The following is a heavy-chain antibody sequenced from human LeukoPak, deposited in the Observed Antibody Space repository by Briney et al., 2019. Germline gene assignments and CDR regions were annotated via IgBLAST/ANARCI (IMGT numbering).Heavy chain of an antibody. CDR2: LSKSGNT. CDR3: ARGPAAYYDSSRDAFDI. V-gene: IGHV4-59*01. Sequence: SETLSLTCTVSGGSISSYYWSWIRLPPGKGLEWIGYLSKSGNTNYSPSLKSRVTIFGDTSKNQFFLKLSSVTAADTAVYYCARGPAAYYDSSRDAFDIWGQGTMVTVSS. CDR1: GGSISSYY. D-gene: IGHD3-22*01. J-gene: IGHJ3*02.